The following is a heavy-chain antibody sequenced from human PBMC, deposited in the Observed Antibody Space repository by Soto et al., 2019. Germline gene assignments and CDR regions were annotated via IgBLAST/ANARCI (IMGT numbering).Heavy chain of an antibody. CDR2: INSDGSST. D-gene: IGHD3-22*01. V-gene: IGHV3-74*01. Sequence: GSLRLSCAASGFTFSSYWMHWVRQAPGKGLVWVSRINSDGSSTSYADSVKGRFTISRDNAKNTLYLQMNSLRAEDTAVYYCARAKRYDSSGYYYTAGYYYGMDVWGQGTTVTVSS. CDR3: ARAKRYDSSGYYYTAGYYYGMDV. J-gene: IGHJ6*01. CDR1: GFTFSSYW.